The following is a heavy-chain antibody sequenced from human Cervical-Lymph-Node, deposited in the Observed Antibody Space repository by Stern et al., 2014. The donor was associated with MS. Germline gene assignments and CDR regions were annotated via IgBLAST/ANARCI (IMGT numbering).Heavy chain of an antibody. D-gene: IGHD1-1*01. Sequence: EVQLVESGGGFVKPGRSLRLSCTASGFNFDDYAMHWVRQAPGKGLELVSGLTWNSDNIAYADSVKGRFTISRDNAKSSLYLQMDSLRPEDTAFYYCVKPYWTQLWASHFDLWGRGSLVTVSS. CDR1: GFNFDDYA. J-gene: IGHJ2*01. V-gene: IGHV3-9*01. CDR3: VKPYWTQLWASHFDL. CDR2: LTWNSDNI.